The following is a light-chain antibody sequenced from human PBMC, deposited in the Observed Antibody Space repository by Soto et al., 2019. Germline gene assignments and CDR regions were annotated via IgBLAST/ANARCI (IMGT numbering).Light chain of an antibody. CDR2: NVF. J-gene: IGLJ1*01. CDR3: SSYTSNSRV. CDR1: SSDVGGYNF. V-gene: IGLV2-14*01. Sequence: QSVLTQPASVSGSPGQSITISCTGTSSDVGGYNFVSWYQQHPGKAPKLIIYNVFNRPSRVSNRFSGSKSGNTASLTISGLQAEDDADYYCSSYTSNSRVFGTGTKVTVL.